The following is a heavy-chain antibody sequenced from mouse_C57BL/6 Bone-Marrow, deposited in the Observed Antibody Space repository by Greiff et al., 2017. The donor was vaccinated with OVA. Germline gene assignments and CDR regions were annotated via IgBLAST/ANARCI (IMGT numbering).Heavy chain of an antibody. CDR2: IYPGGGYT. D-gene: IGHD1-1*01. V-gene: IGHV1-63*01. CDR1: GYTFTNYW. J-gene: IGHJ3*01. Sequence: QVQLKQSGAELVRPGTSVKMSCKASGYTFTNYWIGWAKQRPGHGLEWIGDIYPGGGYTNYNEKFKGKATLTADKSSSTAYMQISSLKSEDSAIYYCARRGYRSSCIDYWGQGTLVTVSA. CDR3: ARRGYRSSCIDY.